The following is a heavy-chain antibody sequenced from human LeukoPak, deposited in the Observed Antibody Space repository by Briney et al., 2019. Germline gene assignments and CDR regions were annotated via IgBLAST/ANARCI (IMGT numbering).Heavy chain of an antibody. CDR3: ARAPGVNYYYYMDV. J-gene: IGHJ6*03. CDR2: INWNGGST. V-gene: IGHV3-20*04. Sequence: PGGSLRLSCAASGFTFSSYAMSWVRQAPGKGLEWVSGINWNGGSTRYADSVKGRFTISRDNAKNSLYLQMNSLRAEDTALYYCARAPGVNYYYYMDVWGKGTTVTVSS. D-gene: IGHD7-27*01. CDR1: GFTFSSYA.